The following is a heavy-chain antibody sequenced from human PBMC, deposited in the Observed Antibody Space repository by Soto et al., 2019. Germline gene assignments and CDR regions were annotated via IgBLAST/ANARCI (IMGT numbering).Heavy chain of an antibody. J-gene: IGHJ4*02. D-gene: IGHD2-15*01. V-gene: IGHV1-18*01. Sequence: QVQLVQSGAEVKEPGASVKVSCKASGYTFTCYGIRWVRQDPGQGLEWMGWISAYNGNTNYAQKLQGRVTMTTATSTSTAYIELRSLRSDDTAVYYCARGKLPRVPDYVDYWGQGTLVTVSS. CDR3: ARGKLPRVPDYVDY. CDR2: ISAYNGNT. CDR1: GYTFTCYG.